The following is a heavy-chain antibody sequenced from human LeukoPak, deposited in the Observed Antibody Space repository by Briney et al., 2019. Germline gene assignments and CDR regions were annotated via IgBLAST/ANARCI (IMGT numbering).Heavy chain of an antibody. CDR3: TRGEEAFDY. CDR1: GFAFSGFD. J-gene: IGHJ4*02. Sequence: GGSLRLSCAASGFAFSGFDMNWVRQAPGKGLEWVANINQDGSQKYYVDSVKGRFTISRDNAKKSLYLQMSSLRAEDTTVYYCTRGEEAFDYWGQGTLVTVSS. V-gene: IGHV3-7*04. CDR2: INQDGSQK.